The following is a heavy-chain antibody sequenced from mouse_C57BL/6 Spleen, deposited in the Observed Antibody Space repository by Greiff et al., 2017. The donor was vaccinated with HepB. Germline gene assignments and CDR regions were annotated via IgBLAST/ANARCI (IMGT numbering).Heavy chain of an antibody. CDR2: IDPENGDT. V-gene: IGHV14-4*01. D-gene: IGHD1-1*01. CDR3: TTSITTVVARYYAMDY. Sequence: EVQVVESGAELVRPGASVKLSCTASGFNIKDDYMHWVKQRPEQGLEWIGWIDPENGDTEYASKFQGKATITADTSSNTAYLQLSSLTSEDTAVYYCTTSITTVVARYYAMDYWGQGTSVTVSS. CDR1: GFNIKDDY. J-gene: IGHJ4*01.